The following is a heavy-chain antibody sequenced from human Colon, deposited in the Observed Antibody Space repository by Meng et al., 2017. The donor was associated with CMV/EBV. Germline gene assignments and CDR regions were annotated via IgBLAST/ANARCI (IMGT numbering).Heavy chain of an antibody. J-gene: IGHJ3*02. CDR2: IYYSGST. CDR1: GGSISSSSYY. Sequence: SETLSLTCTVSGGSISSSSYYWGWIRQPPGKGLEWIGSIYYSGSTYYNPSLKSRVTISVDTSKNQFSLKLSSVTAADTAVYYCARGYCRSASCYRNPWVVWAFDIWGRGTMVTVSS. D-gene: IGHD2-2*01. V-gene: IGHV4-39*01. CDR3: ARGYCRSASCYRNPWVVWAFDI.